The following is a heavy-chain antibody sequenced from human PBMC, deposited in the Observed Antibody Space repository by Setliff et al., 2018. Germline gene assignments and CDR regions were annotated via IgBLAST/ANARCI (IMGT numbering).Heavy chain of an antibody. Sequence: ASVKVSCKASGYTFAGYYMHWVRQAPGQGLEWMGWINPNSGGANYAQKFQGRVTMTRDTSISTGYMELSRLRSDDTAVYYCAKDLNRWFGEFAVDVWGQGTMVTV. CDR3: AKDLNRWFGEFAVDV. D-gene: IGHD3-10*01. V-gene: IGHV1-2*02. J-gene: IGHJ3*01. CDR2: INPNSGGA. CDR1: GYTFAGYY.